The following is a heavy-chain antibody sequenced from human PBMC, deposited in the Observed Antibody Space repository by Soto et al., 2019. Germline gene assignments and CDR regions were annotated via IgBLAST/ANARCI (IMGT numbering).Heavy chain of an antibody. V-gene: IGHV1-2*02. D-gene: IGHD1-26*01. Sequence: QVQLVQSGAEVKKSGASVKVSCKPSGYSFSDYFIKWVRQAPGQGLEWVAWINPKTAATNYAKNFQGRVSLTWDTSSTTAYKELTRLRPDDTAVYYCARIKWGRNYYNGMDVWGQGTPVVVS. J-gene: IGHJ6*02. CDR3: ARIKWGRNYYNGMDV. CDR2: INPKTAAT. CDR1: GYSFSDYF.